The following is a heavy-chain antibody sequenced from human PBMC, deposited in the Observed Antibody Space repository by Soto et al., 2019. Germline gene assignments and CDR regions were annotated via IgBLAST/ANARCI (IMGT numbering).Heavy chain of an antibody. CDR2: IRSKANSYAT. Sequence: PGGSLRLSCAASGFTFSGSAMHWVRQASGKGLEWVGRIRSKANSYATAYAASVKGRFTISRDDSKNTAYLQMNSLKTEDTAVYYRTRHDKANYYDSSDAGWFDPWGQGTLVTVSS. J-gene: IGHJ5*02. D-gene: IGHD3-22*01. CDR1: GFTFSGSA. V-gene: IGHV3-73*01. CDR3: TRHDKANYYDSSDAGWFDP.